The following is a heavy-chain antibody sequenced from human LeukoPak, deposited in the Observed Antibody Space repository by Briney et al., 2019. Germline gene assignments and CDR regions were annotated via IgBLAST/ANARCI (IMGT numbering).Heavy chain of an antibody. V-gene: IGHV3-23*01. J-gene: IGHJ4*02. D-gene: IGHD3-3*01. CDR1: GFTVSSNY. Sequence: GGSLRLSCAASGFTVSSNYMSWVRQAPGKGLEWVSAISGSGGSTYYADSVKGRFTISRDNSKNTLYLQMNSLRAEDTAVYYCAKSTSGDFTFDYWGQGTLVTVSS. CDR2: ISGSGGST. CDR3: AKSTSGDFTFDY.